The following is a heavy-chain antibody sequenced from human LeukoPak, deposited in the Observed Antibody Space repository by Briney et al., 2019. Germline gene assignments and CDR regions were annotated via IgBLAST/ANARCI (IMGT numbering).Heavy chain of an antibody. V-gene: IGHV4-39*07. J-gene: IGHJ4*02. Sequence: SETLSLTCTVSGGSISSSSYYWGWIRQPPGKGLEWIGSIYYSGSTYYNPSLKSRVTISVDTSKNQFSLKLSSVTAADTAVYYCARDYGSGWPYFFDYWGQGTLLTVSS. CDR3: ARDYGSGWPYFFDY. D-gene: IGHD6-19*01. CDR1: GGSISSSSYY. CDR2: IYYSGST.